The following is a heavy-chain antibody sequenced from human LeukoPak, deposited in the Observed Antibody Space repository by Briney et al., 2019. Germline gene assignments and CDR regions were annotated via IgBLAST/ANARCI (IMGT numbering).Heavy chain of an antibody. CDR3: ARAYGSGFTFDY. Sequence: PSETLSLTCAVSGGSISSSNWWSWVRQPPGKRLEGIGEIYHSGSTNYNPSLKSRVTISVDKSKNQFSLKLSSVTAADTAVYYCARAYGSGFTFDYWGQGTLVTVSS. V-gene: IGHV4-4*02. CDR2: IYHSGST. J-gene: IGHJ4*02. CDR1: GGSISSSNW. D-gene: IGHD3-10*01.